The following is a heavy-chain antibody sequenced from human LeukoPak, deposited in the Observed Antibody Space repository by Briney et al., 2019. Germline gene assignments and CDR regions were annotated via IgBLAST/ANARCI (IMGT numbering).Heavy chain of an antibody. D-gene: IGHD3-10*01. J-gene: IGHJ5*02. CDR1: EFIFSDYW. Sequence: PGGSLRLSCVASEFIFSDYWMSWVRQAPGKGLEWVANIKQGGREEKYVSSVKGRFAISRDDAKSTLYLQMDSLSGDDTAVYYCARDNGGWFDTWGRGTLVTLSS. V-gene: IGHV3-7*03. CDR2: IKQGGREE. CDR3: ARDNGGWFDT.